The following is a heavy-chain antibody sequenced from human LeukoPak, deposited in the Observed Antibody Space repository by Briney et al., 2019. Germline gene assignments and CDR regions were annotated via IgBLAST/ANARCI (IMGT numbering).Heavy chain of an antibody. Sequence: PSETLSLTCAVSGVSISSGGYSWSWIRQPPGKGLEWIGYIYHSGSTYYNPSLKSRVTISVDRSKNQFSLKLSSVTAADTAVYYCARYSSSPGGAFDIWGQGTMVTVSS. CDR3: ARYSSSPGGAFDI. CDR1: GVSISSGGYS. D-gene: IGHD6-13*01. CDR2: IYHSGST. V-gene: IGHV4-30-2*01. J-gene: IGHJ3*02.